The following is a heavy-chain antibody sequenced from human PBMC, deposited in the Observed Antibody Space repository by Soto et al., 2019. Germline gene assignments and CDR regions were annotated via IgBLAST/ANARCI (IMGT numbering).Heavy chain of an antibody. CDR2: ISSPGSTT. CDR3: TRDTYSGFWSGHSRYYYSMDV. J-gene: IGHJ6*02. CDR1: GFIVSSFE. V-gene: IGHV3-48*03. Sequence: GGSLRLSCAASGFIVSSFEMNWVRQAPGKGLEWISYISSPGSTTHYADSVKGRFTISRDSARNSLYLQMNSLRAEDTAVYHCTRDTYSGFWSGHSRYYYSMDVWGQGITVTVSS. D-gene: IGHD3-3*01.